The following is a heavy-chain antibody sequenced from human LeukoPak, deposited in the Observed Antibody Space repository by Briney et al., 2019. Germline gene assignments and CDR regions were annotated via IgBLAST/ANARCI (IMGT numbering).Heavy chain of an antibody. Sequence: GGSLRLSCAASGFTFSSYGMHWVRQAPVKGLEWVAVIWYDGSNKYYADSVKGRFTISRDNSKNTLYLQMNSLRAEDTAVYYCARDRYYYDSSGFNYFDYWGQGTLVTVSS. CDR2: IWYDGSNK. CDR1: GFTFSSYG. V-gene: IGHV3-33*01. CDR3: ARDRYYYDSSGFNYFDY. J-gene: IGHJ4*02. D-gene: IGHD3-22*01.